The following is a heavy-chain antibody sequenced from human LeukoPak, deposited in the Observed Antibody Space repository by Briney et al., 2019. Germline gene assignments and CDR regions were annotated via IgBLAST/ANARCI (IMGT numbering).Heavy chain of an antibody. CDR2: MNPNSGNT. D-gene: IGHD6-13*01. V-gene: IGHV1-8*01. Sequence: GASVKVSCKASGYTFTSYDINWVRQATGQGLEWMGWMNPNSGNTDYAQKFQGRVSMTRDTSTSTAYMELSSLTSEDTAVYYCARGGGSSWTQRGYFQYWGQGSLVTVSS. J-gene: IGHJ1*01. CDR3: ARGGGSSWTQRGYFQY. CDR1: GYTFTSYD.